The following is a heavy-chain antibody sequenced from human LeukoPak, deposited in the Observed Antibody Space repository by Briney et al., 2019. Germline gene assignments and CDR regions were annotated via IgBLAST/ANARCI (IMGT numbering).Heavy chain of an antibody. J-gene: IGHJ6*03. Sequence: GGSLRLSCAASGFTFSSYAMHWVRQAPGKGLEWVALISYDGSNKYYADSVKGRFTISRDNSKNTLYLQMNSLRAEDTAIHYCAKGTFNYYYYYMDVWGKGTTVTVSS. CDR2: ISYDGSNK. CDR3: AKGTFNYYYYYMDV. D-gene: IGHD2/OR15-2a*01. V-gene: IGHV3-30*04. CDR1: GFTFSSYA.